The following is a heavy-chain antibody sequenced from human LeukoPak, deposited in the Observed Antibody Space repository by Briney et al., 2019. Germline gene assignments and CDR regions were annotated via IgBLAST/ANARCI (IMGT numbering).Heavy chain of an antibody. J-gene: IGHJ4*02. V-gene: IGHV3-23*01. CDR2: ISRSGDST. D-gene: IGHD3-22*01. CDR1: GFTFSSYA. Sequence: PGGPLRLSCTASGFTFSSYAMSWVRQTPGKGLEWVASISRSGDSTNYADSVKGRFTISRDNSKNTLSLQMTSLRAEDTAIYYCAKDVYDTSGYYGLMSDHWGRGTLVTVSS. CDR3: AKDVYDTSGYYGLMSDH.